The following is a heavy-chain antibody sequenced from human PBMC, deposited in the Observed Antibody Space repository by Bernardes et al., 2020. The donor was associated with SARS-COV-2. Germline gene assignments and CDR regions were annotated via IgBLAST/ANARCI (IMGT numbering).Heavy chain of an antibody. J-gene: IGHJ6*02. D-gene: IGHD4-17*01. CDR3: ARDCGDHEDYYYYAMDV. Sequence: GGSLRLSCAASGFTFSTYSMNWVRQAPGKGLEWVSAISSSSTYTYYADSVKGRFTISRDSAKNSLYLQMNSLRAEDTGVYYCARDCGDHEDYYYYAMDVWGLGTTVTVSS. V-gene: IGHV3-21*01. CDR2: ISSSSTYT. CDR1: GFTFSTYS.